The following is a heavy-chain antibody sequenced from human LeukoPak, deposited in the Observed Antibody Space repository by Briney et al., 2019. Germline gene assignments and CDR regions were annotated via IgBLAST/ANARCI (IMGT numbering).Heavy chain of an antibody. J-gene: IGHJ4*02. D-gene: IGHD6-6*01. Sequence: GASVKVSCKASGYTFTSYAMHWVRQAPGQRLEWMGWMNPNSGNTGYAQKFQGRVTMTRNTSISTAYMELSSLRSEDTAVYYCARRGIAARLIDYWGQGTLVTVSS. CDR1: GYTFTSYA. V-gene: IGHV1-8*02. CDR3: ARRGIAARLIDY. CDR2: MNPNSGNT.